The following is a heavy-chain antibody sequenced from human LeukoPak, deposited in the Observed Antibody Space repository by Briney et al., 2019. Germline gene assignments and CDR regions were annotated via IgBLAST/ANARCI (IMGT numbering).Heavy chain of an antibody. Sequence: SETLSLTCAVSGGSISSYYWSWIRQPPGKGLEWIAYIYYSGSTHHNPSLQSRVTISVDTSKNQFSLKLSSVTAADTAVYYCARYVWGSYPTFEDYWGQGTLVTVSS. CDR2: IYYSGST. J-gene: IGHJ4*02. D-gene: IGHD3-16*02. CDR1: GGSISSYY. CDR3: ARYVWGSYPTFEDY. V-gene: IGHV4-59*01.